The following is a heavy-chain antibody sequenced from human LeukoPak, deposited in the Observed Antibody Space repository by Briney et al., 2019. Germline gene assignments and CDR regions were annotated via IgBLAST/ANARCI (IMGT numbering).Heavy chain of an antibody. J-gene: IGHJ5*02. Sequence: GGSLRLSCVGSGFTFSVHWVRQVPGKGLEWLTFIRHDGTDQHYADSVRGRFTISRDNSKNTVYLQMNSLRHEDTALYYCAKDGNWASVSWGQGTLVTVSS. D-gene: IGHD7-27*01. CDR3: AKDGNWASVS. V-gene: IGHV3-30*02. CDR1: GFTFS. CDR2: IRHDGTDQ.